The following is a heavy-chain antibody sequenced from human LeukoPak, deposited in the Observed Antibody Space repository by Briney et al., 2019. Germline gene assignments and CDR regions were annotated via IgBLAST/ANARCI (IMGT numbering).Heavy chain of an antibody. CDR1: GGSISSSSYY. CDR2: IYYSGST. CDR3: ARHSRTRGLRGYYFDY. D-gene: IGHD1-1*01. Sequence: SQTLSLTCTVSGGSISSSSYYWGWIRQPPGKGLEWIGSIYYSGSTYYNPSLKSRVTISVDTSKNQFSLKLSSVTAADTAVYYCARHSRTRGLRGYYFDYWGQGTLVTVSS. J-gene: IGHJ4*02. V-gene: IGHV4-39*01.